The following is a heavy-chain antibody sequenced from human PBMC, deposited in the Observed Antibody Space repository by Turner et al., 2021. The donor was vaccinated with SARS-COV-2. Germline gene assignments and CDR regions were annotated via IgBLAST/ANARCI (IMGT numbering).Heavy chain of an antibody. D-gene: IGHD2-2*02. CDR3: ARGRGYCSSTSCYTNDAFDI. J-gene: IGHJ3*02. CDR1: RFTVSSNY. CDR2: IGTAGDP. Sequence: EVQLVESGGGLIQPGGSLRLSCAASRFTVSSNYMSWVRQAPGKGLEWVSGIGTAGDPYYPGSVKGRFTISRENAKNSLYLKMNSLRAGDTAVYYCARGRGYCSSTSCYTNDAFDIWGQGTMVTISS. V-gene: IGHV3-13*05.